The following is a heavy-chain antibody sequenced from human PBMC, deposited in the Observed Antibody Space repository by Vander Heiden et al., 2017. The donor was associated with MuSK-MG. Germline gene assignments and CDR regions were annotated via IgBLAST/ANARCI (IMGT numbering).Heavy chain of an antibody. CDR1: GFTVSSYY. CDR3: ARVNLDWGSLGAFDI. D-gene: IGHD7-27*01. CDR2: FYSGGST. V-gene: IGHV3-53*01. J-gene: IGHJ3*02. Sequence: EVQLVESGGGMIQPGGSLRLSCAASGFTVSSYYMTWVRQAPGKGLEWVSVFYSGGSTYYADSVKGRFTISRDNSKNTLYLQMNSLRAEDTAVYYCARVNLDWGSLGAFDIWGQGTMVTVSS.